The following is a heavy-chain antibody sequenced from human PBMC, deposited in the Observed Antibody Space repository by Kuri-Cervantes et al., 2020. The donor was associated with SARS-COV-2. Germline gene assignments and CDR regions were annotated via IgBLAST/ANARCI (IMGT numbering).Heavy chain of an antibody. V-gene: IGHV1-69*10. D-gene: IGHD6-19*01. J-gene: IGHJ6*02. Sequence: SVKVSCKASGGTFSSYAISWVRQAPGQGLEWMGGIIPILGIANYAQKFQGRVTITADKSTSTAYMELSSLRSEDTAVYYCARAATGGSGLSDLYYYYGMDVWGQGTTVTVSS. CDR1: GGTFSSYA. CDR2: IIPILGIA. CDR3: ARAATGGSGLSDLYYYYGMDV.